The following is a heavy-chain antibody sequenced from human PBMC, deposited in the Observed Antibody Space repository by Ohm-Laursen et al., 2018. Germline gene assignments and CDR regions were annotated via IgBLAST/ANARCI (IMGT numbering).Heavy chain of an antibody. V-gene: IGHV3-23*01. J-gene: IGHJ5*02. CDR1: GFTFSTYA. D-gene: IGHD3-22*01. Sequence: SLRLSCAAFGFTFSTYAMSWVRQAPGKGLEWISGVGGSGRNTYYADSVKGRFTISRDNSKNTLYLQMNSLRAEDTAVYYCAKTIVDSSRPWGQGTLVTVSS. CDR3: AKTIVDSSRP. CDR2: VGGSGRNT.